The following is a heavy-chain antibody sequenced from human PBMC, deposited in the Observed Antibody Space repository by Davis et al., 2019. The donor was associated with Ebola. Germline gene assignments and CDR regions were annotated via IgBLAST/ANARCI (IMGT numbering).Heavy chain of an antibody. CDR2: TWHDGNNK. D-gene: IGHD4-17*01. Sequence: GESLKISCVASGFTFSNYGMHWVRQAPGKGLEWVAVTWHDGNNKYYADSVKGRFTVSRDNSQNTLYLQMNSLRAEDTAVYYCARGPGGDYYFDYWGQGTLVTVSS. J-gene: IGHJ4*02. CDR1: GFTFSNYG. CDR3: ARGPGGDYYFDY. V-gene: IGHV3-33*01.